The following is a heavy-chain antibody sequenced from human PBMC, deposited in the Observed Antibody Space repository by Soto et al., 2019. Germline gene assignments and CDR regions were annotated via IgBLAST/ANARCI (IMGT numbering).Heavy chain of an antibody. V-gene: IGHV3-21*01. CDR1: GFTFSSYS. Sequence: EVQLAESGGGLVTPGGSLRLSCAASGFTFSSYSLNWVRQAPGKGLECVASISSSSNYIYYTDSVKGRFTISRNNAKNALFLQMSSLRADDTAVYYCATLLITSAATPQSRYYFDHWGQGTLVTVSS. CDR2: ISSSSNYI. J-gene: IGHJ4*01. CDR3: ATLLITSAATPQSRYYFDH.